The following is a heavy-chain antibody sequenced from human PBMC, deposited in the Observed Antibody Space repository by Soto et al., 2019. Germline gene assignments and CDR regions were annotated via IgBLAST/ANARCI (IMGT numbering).Heavy chain of an antibody. CDR3: ARGFRDPSFSGFDY. CDR2: ISAVDGQI. Sequence: QVQLVQSGTEVRKPGASVKLSCRASGYTFTNYPLHWVLQAPGQRPQWLGWISAVDGQIKYSQKFQGRVTLTTDTSASTTYMELSSLRSDDTAMYYCARGFRDPSFSGFDYWGQGALVTVSS. V-gene: IGHV1-3*01. CDR1: GYTFTNYP. J-gene: IGHJ4*02. D-gene: IGHD2-21*02.